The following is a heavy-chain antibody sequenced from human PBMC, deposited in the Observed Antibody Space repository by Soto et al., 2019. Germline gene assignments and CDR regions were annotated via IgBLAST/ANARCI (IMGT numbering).Heavy chain of an antibody. CDR2: ISWNSVSI. J-gene: IGHJ6*02. Sequence: PGGSLRLSCTASGFNFNDYGMHWVRQGPGKGLEWVSSISWNSVSIGYADSVKGRFTISRDNAKNSLYLQMNSLRAEDTALYYCAKDMENGYNPYYYYGMDVWGQGTTVTVS. V-gene: IGHV3-9*01. CDR1: GFNFNDYG. CDR3: AKDMENGYNPYYYYGMDV. D-gene: IGHD3-10*01.